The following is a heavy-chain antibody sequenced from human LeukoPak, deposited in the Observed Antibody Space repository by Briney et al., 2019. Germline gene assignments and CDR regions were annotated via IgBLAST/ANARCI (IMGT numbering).Heavy chain of an antibody. D-gene: IGHD3-10*01. CDR3: ARDASRGSGSPYNWFAP. Sequence: ASVKVSCKASGYTFTSYYMHWVRQAPGQGLEWMGIINPSGGSTSYAQKFQGRVTMTSDMSTSTVFMELSSLTSDDSAVYYCARDASRGSGSPYNWFAPWGQGSLVIVSS. J-gene: IGHJ5*02. V-gene: IGHV1-46*01. CDR1: GYTFTSYY. CDR2: INPSGGST.